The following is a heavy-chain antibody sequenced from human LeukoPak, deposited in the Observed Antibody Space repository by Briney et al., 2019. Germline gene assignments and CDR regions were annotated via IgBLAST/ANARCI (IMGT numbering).Heavy chain of an antibody. D-gene: IGHD6-13*01. CDR1: GFTFSNYA. V-gene: IGHV3-23*01. Sequence: PGGSPRLSCAASGFTFSNYAMSWVRQAPGKGLEWVSAITNSGDNTYYADSVKGRFTISRDNSKNALYLQINSLRAEDTAIYYCAKAPMEDSWYIHFDYWGQGTLVTVSS. CDR3: AKAPMEDSWYIHFDY. CDR2: ITNSGDNT. J-gene: IGHJ4*02.